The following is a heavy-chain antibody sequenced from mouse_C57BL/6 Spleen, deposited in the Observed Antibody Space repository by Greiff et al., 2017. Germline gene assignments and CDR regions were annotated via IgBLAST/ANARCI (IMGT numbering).Heavy chain of an antibody. V-gene: IGHV5-17*01. D-gene: IGHD2-4*01. CDR3: ARLDYEGDFDY. J-gene: IGHJ2*01. CDR2: ISSGSSTI. Sequence: EVQGVASGGGLVKPGGSLKLSCAASGFTFSDYGMHWVRQAPEQGLEWVAYISSGSSTIYYADTVKGRFTISRDNAKNTLFLQRTSLRSEDTAMYYCARLDYEGDFDYWGQGTTLTVSS. CDR1: GFTFSDYG.